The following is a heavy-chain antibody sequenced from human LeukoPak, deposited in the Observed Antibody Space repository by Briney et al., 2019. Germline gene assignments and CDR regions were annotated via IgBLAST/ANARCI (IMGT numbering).Heavy chain of an antibody. V-gene: IGHV3-13*01. CDR2: IDTAGDT. CDR3: VRLSPYDSSGYYYDY. D-gene: IGHD3-22*01. J-gene: IGHJ4*02. Sequence: PGGSLRLSCAASGFTFSSYDMHWVRQATGKGLEWVSGIDTAGDTYYPGSVKGRFTISRENAKNSMYLQMNSLRAGDSAVYYCVRLSPYDSSGYYYDYWGQGTLVTVSS. CDR1: GFTFSSYD.